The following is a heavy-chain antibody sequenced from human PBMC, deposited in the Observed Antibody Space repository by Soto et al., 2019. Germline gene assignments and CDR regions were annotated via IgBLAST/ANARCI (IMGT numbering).Heavy chain of an antibody. CDR3: ARLDIVVVPAATEYYYYGIDV. CDR1: GYSFTSYW. CDR2: IDPSDSYT. Sequence: GESLKISCKGSGYSFTSYWISWVRQMPGKGLEWMGRIDPSDSYTNYSPSFQGHVTISADKSISTAYLQWSSLKASDTAMYYCARLDIVVVPAATEYYYYGIDVWGQGTTVTVSS. D-gene: IGHD2-2*01. J-gene: IGHJ6*02. V-gene: IGHV5-10-1*01.